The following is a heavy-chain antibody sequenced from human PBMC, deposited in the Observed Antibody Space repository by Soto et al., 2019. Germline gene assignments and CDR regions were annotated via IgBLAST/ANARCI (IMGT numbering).Heavy chain of an antibody. CDR2: ISRDGSYK. Sequence: QVQLVESVRCVVQPGRSLRLSCASSGVTFSSYGMPWVRQAPGKGLEWLAVISRDGSYKYYADSVKGRFTISRDNSKNTLYLQMNSLRAEDTAVYYCAKMAEAEKTPYWYTDLWGSGSLVTFSS. D-gene: IGHD6-13*01. V-gene: IGHV3-30*18. J-gene: IGHJ2*01. CDR3: AKMAEAEKTPYWYTDL. CDR1: GVTFSSYG.